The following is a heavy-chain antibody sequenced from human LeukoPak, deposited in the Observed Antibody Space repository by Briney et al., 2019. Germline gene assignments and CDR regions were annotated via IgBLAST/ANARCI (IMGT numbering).Heavy chain of an antibody. J-gene: IGHJ5*02. CDR1: GGSISGYY. CDR2: IYTSGST. CDR3: ARAARGDYYDSSGPAWFDP. D-gene: IGHD3-22*01. V-gene: IGHV4-4*08. Sequence: SETLSLTCTVSGGSISGYYWIWIRRPPGKGLEWIAYIYTSGSTNYNPSLKSRVTISVDTSKNQFSLKLSSVTAADTAVYYCARAARGDYYDSSGPAWFDPWGQGTLSPSPQ.